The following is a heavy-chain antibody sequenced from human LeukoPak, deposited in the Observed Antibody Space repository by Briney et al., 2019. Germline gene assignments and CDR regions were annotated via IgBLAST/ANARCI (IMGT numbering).Heavy chain of an antibody. J-gene: IGHJ4*02. Sequence: GRSLRLSCAASGFPVSSCGMHWVRQAPGKGLEWVGVIWSNGNNKYYADSVKGRFTISRDNSKNTLYLQMDSLRAEDTAVYYWTKEPGPYVIGYWDQGTLVTVSS. CDR2: IWSNGNNK. D-gene: IGHD2/OR15-2a*01. CDR3: TKEPGPYVIGY. CDR1: GFPVSSCG. V-gene: IGHV3-33*03.